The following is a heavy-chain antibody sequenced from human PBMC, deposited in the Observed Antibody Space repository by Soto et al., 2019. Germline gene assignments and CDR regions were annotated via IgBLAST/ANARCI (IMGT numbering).Heavy chain of an antibody. D-gene: IGHD3-3*01. CDR3: ATGGGTILAPLP. CDR1: GYTFTGYF. V-gene: IGHV1-2*02. J-gene: IGHJ5*02. Sequence: ASVKVSRKASGYTFTGYFMHWVRQAPGQGLEWMGWINPNSGATKYAQKFQGRVTLSRDTSISTAYMELSGLRSDDTAVYYCATGGGTILAPLPWGQGTLVTVSS. CDR2: INPNSGAT.